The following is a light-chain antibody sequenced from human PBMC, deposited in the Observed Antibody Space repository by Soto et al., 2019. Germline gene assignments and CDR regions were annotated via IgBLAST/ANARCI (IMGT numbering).Light chain of an antibody. J-gene: IGKJ1*01. V-gene: IGKV1-5*03. CDR2: KSS. CDR3: KQFNTSPWT. Sequence: QITQSPSTLSAYEGQRVTTSFRSSQSVSILLAWYQQKPGRAPKLLIYKSSILESGVPSRFSGSGSGTEFTLTISSLQTDDFATYYCKQFNTSPWTFGKGTKVDIK. CDR1: QSVSIL.